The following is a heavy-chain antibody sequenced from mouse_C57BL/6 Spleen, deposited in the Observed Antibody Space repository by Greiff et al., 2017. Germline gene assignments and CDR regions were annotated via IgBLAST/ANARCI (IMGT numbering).Heavy chain of an antibody. CDR3: TTDGSSYGY. CDR2: IDPENGDT. J-gene: IGHJ3*01. Sequence: EVKLQESGAELVRPGASVKLSCTASGFNIKDDYMHWVKQRPEQGLEWIGWIDPENGDTEYASKFQGKATITADTSSNTAYLQLSSLTSEDTAVYYCTTDGSSYGYWGQGTLVTVSA. D-gene: IGHD1-1*01. V-gene: IGHV14-4*01. CDR1: GFNIKDDY.